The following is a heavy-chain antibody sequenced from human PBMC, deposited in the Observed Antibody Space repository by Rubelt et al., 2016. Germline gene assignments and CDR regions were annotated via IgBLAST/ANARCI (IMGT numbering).Heavy chain of an antibody. CDR1: DFTFSNYW. D-gene: IGHD3-16*01. CDR2: VVRDESAT. V-gene: IGHV3-7*04. Sequence: EVQLVESGGDLVQAGGSLRLSCVASDFTFSNYWMSWVRQAPGKGMEWVANVVRDESATYYVDSVKGRFTISRDNAKNTLYLQMNSLRVEETAGYYCTRNNLWGRDYWGQGTLVTVSS. J-gene: IGHJ4*02. CDR3: TRNNLWGRDY.